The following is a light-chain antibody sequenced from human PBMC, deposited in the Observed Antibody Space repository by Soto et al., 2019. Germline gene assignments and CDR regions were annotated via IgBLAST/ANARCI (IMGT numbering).Light chain of an antibody. CDR1: QSVSSY. CDR2: DAS. V-gene: IGKV3-11*01. J-gene: IGKJ5*01. Sequence: EIVLTQSPATLSLSPGERATLSCRASQSVSSYLAWYQQKPGQAPRLLIYDASNRATGIPARFSGSGSGTDFTLTISSLEPEDSAVYYCQQRGEWPPGATFGQGTRLEIK. CDR3: QQRGEWPPGAT.